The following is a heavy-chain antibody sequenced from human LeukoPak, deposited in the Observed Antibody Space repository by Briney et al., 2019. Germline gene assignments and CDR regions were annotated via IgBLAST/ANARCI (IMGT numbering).Heavy chain of an antibody. Sequence: GASVKVSCKAPGGTFSSYAISWVRQAPGQGLEWMGGIIPIFGTANYAQKFQGRVTITTDESTSTAYMELSSLRSEDTAVYYCASGRFWSGYYWYYFDYWGQGTLVTVSS. CDR2: IIPIFGTA. J-gene: IGHJ4*02. V-gene: IGHV1-69*05. CDR1: GGTFSSYA. CDR3: ASGRFWSGYYWYYFDY. D-gene: IGHD3-3*01.